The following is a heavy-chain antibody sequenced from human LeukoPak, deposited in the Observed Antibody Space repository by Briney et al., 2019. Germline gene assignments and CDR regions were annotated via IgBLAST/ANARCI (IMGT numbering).Heavy chain of an antibody. D-gene: IGHD6-19*01. V-gene: IGHV3-23*01. CDR3: AKGGSDWYSAFDI. Sequence: PGGSLRLSCAASGFTFSSYAMSWVHQAPGKGLEWVSVISGSDGSTYYADSVQGRFTISRDNSKNTLYQQMNSLRAEDTAVYYCAKGGSDWYSAFDIWGQGTMVTVSS. CDR2: ISGSDGST. CDR1: GFTFSSYA. J-gene: IGHJ3*02.